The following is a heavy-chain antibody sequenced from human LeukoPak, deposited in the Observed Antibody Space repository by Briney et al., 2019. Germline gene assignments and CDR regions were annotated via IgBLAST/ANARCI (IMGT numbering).Heavy chain of an antibody. CDR2: TSSSDAGV. Sequence: GGSLRLSCAASGFPLSSYAMSWVRQGPGKGLEWVAATSSSDAGVYHADSVRGRFTISRDNSKNTLYLQMNSLRVEDAAVYYCARAPVTSCRGAFCYPFDYWGQGTLVTVSS. CDR1: GFPLSSYA. J-gene: IGHJ4*02. V-gene: IGHV3-23*01. D-gene: IGHD2-15*01. CDR3: ARAPVTSCRGAFCYPFDY.